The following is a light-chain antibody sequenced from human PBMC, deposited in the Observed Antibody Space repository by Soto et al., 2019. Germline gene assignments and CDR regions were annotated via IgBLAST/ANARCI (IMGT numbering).Light chain of an antibody. CDR1: QSVSSS. J-gene: IGKJ1*01. CDR3: QQYIDWTPGT. V-gene: IGKV3-15*01. CDR2: DTS. Sequence: EIVVTQSPATLSVSPGERVTLSCRASQSVSSSLAWYQQRPGQAPRLLIYDTSTRAAGISARFSGSGSGTEFDLTNSSLQSDDLAVSYCQQYIDWTPGTFGQGTAVEIK.